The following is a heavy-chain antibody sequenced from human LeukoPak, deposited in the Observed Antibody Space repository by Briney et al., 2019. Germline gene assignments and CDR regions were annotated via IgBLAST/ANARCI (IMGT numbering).Heavy chain of an antibody. Sequence: RESLKISCKGSEDSFTNYWIGWVRQMPGKGLECMGIIYPGDSDTRYSPSFQGQVTISADKSSSTAYLQWSSLKASDTAMYYCARALGYFDYWGQGTLVTVSS. D-gene: IGHD7-27*01. CDR2: IYPGDSDT. CDR3: ARALGYFDY. J-gene: IGHJ4*02. CDR1: EDSFTNYW. V-gene: IGHV5-51*01.